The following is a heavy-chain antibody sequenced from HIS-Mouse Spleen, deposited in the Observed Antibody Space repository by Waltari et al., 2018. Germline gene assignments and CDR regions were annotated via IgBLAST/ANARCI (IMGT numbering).Heavy chain of an antibody. J-gene: IGHJ4*02. Sequence: QLQLQESGSGLVKPSENLSLTCNVSGGSISSSSYYWGWSRRPPGKGLEWIGSIYYSGSTYYNPSLKSRVTISVDTSKNQFSLKLSSVTAADTAVYYCARVRELYFDYWGQGTLVTVSS. V-gene: IGHV4-39*07. CDR2: IYYSGST. D-gene: IGHD1-26*01. CDR3: ARVRELYFDY. CDR1: GGSISSSSYY.